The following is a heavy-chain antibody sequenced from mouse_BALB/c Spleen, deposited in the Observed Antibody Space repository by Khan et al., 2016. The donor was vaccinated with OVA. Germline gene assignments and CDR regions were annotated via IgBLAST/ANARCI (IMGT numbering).Heavy chain of an antibody. D-gene: IGHD2-4*01. CDR2: ISYSGNT. CDR3: ARKDYYDYDPFPY. J-gene: IGHJ3*01. V-gene: IGHV3-2*02. Sequence: EVQLQESGPGLVKPSQSLSLTCTVTGYSITSEFAWNWIRQFPGNKLEWMGYISYSGNTRYNPSLKSPISITRDTSRNQFFLQLNSVTTEDTATYYCARKDYYDYDPFPYWGQGTLVTVSA. CDR1: GYSITSEFA.